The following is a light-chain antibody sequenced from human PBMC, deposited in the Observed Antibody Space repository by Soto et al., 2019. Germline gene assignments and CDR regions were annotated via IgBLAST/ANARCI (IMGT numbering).Light chain of an antibody. CDR2: EVS. J-gene: IGLJ1*01. V-gene: IGLV2-14*01. Sequence: QSALTQPASVSGSPGQSITISCTGTSSDVGGYNYVSWYQHHPGKAPKLMIYEVSNRPSGVSNRFSGSKSGNTASLTISGLQVEDEADYYCISYTSSSTYVFGTGTKLTVL. CDR3: ISYTSSSTYV. CDR1: SSDVGGYNY.